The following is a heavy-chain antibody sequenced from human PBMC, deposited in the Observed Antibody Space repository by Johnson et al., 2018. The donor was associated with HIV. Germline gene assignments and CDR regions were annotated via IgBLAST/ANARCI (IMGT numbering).Heavy chain of an antibody. V-gene: IGHV3-30-3*01. J-gene: IGHJ3*02. CDR1: GFTLSSYT. D-gene: IGHD3-10*01. CDR3: ARAVTPFGDWEAFDI. CDR2: ISYDGGNK. Sequence: QVQLVESGGGVVQPGRSLRLSCAASGFTLSSYTIHWVRQAPGKGLEWVAVISYDGGNKYYADSVKGRFTISRDNSKNTLYLQMNSLRAEDTAVYYCARAVTPFGDWEAFDIWGQGTMVTVSS.